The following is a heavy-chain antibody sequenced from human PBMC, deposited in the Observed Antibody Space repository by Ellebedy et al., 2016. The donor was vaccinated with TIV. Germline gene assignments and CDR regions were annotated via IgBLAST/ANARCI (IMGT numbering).Heavy chain of an antibody. J-gene: IGHJ4*02. D-gene: IGHD3-16*01. V-gene: IGHV4-59*11. CDR3: AGRTRNTLLGPIDY. CDR2: IYGTVGT. CDR1: GGSITNHF. Sequence: GSLRLSCSVAGGSITNHFWSWIRQAPGKGLEWIGFIYGTVGTNYIPSLRSRATISADTSKNQFSLMLHSVTAADTAVYYCAGRTRNTLLGPIDYWGQGILVTVSS.